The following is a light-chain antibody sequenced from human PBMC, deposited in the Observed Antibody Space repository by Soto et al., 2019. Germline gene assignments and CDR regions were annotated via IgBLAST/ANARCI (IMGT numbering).Light chain of an antibody. V-gene: IGKV3-15*01. J-gene: IGKJ1*01. CDR1: QSVSSN. CDR2: GAS. CDR3: QQYNNWPPWT. Sequence: EIVMTQSPATLSVSPGERATLSCRASQSVSSNLAWYQQKPGQAPRLLIYGASTRATGISARFSGSGSGTEFTLTISSLQSEDFAVYYCQQYNNWPPWTFGQGTKVEIK.